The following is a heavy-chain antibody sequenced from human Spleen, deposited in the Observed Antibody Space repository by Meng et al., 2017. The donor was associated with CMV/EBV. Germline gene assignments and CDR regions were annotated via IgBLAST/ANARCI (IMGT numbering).Heavy chain of an antibody. CDR2: IIPILGIA. CDR1: FSSYA. Sequence: FSSYAISWVRPAPAQGLEWMGGIIPILGIANYAQKFQGRVTITADKSTSTAYMELSSLRSEDTAVYYCARAREGYYDSSGYYTYYFDYWGQGTLVTVSS. V-gene: IGHV1-69*10. J-gene: IGHJ4*02. CDR3: ARAREGYYDSSGYYTYYFDY. D-gene: IGHD3-22*01.